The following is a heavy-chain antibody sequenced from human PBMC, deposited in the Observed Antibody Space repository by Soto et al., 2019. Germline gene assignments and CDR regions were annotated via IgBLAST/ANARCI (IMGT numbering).Heavy chain of an antibody. Sequence: PSETLSLTCSVSGASISSREYYWGWIRQTPGKGLEWIGHIDYNGVTYYNPSLKSRVTVSKDTSKNQFSLKVASVTAADTAIYYCGRVMIGTSRHTDSDYWGQGTQVTVSS. CDR2: IDYNGVT. V-gene: IGHV4-39*01. D-gene: IGHD2-2*01. CDR3: GRVMIGTSRHTDSDY. J-gene: IGHJ4*02. CDR1: GASISSREYY.